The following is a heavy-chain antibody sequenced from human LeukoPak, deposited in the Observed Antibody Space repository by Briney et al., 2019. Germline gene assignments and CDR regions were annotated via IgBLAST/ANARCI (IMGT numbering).Heavy chain of an antibody. D-gene: IGHD3-22*01. Sequence: SETLSLTCTVSGGSISSYYWSWIRQPSGKGLEWIGYIYYSGSTNYNPSLKSRVTISVDTSKNQFSLKLSSVTAADTAVYYCARSYYDSSGYYSPYYYGMVVWGQGTTVTVSS. J-gene: IGHJ6*02. V-gene: IGHV4-59*01. CDR1: GGSISSYY. CDR3: ARSYYDSSGYYSPYYYGMVV. CDR2: IYYSGST.